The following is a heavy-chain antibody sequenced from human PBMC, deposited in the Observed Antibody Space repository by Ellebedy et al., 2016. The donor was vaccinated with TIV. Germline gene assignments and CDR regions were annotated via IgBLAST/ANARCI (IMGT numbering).Heavy chain of an antibody. CDR2: IYPGDSDT. D-gene: IGHD4-11*01. J-gene: IGHJ6*02. CDR1: GSSFTSYW. V-gene: IGHV5-51*01. Sequence: GESLKISXKGSGSSFTSYWIGWVRQMPGKGLEWMGIIYPGDSDTRYSPSFQGQVTISADKSISTAYLQWSSLKASDTAMYYCARNMGDYSNPKGYYYGMDVWGQGTTVTVSS. CDR3: ARNMGDYSNPKGYYYGMDV.